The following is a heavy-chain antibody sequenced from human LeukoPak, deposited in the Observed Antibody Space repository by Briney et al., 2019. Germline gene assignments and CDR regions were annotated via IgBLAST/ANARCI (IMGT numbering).Heavy chain of an antibody. V-gene: IGHV3-48*01. Sequence: GGSLRLSCAASGFTFSSYSMNWVRKAPGKGLEWVSYADSVKGRFTISRDNAKNSLYLQMNSLRGEDTAVYYCARDGVVVAGTRRAFDIWGQGTMVTVSS. CDR1: GFTFSSYS. D-gene: IGHD6-19*01. J-gene: IGHJ3*02. CDR3: ARDGVVVAGTRRAFDI.